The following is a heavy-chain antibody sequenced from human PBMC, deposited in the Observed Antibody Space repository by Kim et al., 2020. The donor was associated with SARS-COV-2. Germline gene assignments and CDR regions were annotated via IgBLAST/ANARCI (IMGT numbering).Heavy chain of an antibody. CDR1: GGSFSGYY. Sequence: SETLSLTCAVYGGSFSGYYWSWIRQPPGKGLEWIGEINHSGSTNYNPSLKSRVTISVDTSKNQFSLKLSSVTAADTAVYYCARHGYSSSSDWGQGTLVTVSS. CDR2: INHSGST. V-gene: IGHV4-34*01. CDR3: ARHGYSSSSD. D-gene: IGHD6-6*01. J-gene: IGHJ4*02.